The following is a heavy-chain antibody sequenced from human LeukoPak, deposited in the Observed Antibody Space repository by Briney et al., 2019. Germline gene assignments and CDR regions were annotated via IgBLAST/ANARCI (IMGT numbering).Heavy chain of an antibody. CDR1: GFTFGDYA. Sequence: GGSLRLSCTASGFTFGDYAIRWVRQPRGEGLGWVGFIRSKAYGGTTEYAASVKGRFTISRYDSKSINYLQMNSLKTEDTAVYYCTRDSGGSSSWYGGYDFDYWGQGTLVTVSS. CDR3: TRDSGGSSSWYGGYDFDY. J-gene: IGHJ4*02. D-gene: IGHD6-13*01. CDR2: IRSKAYGGTT. V-gene: IGHV3-49*04.